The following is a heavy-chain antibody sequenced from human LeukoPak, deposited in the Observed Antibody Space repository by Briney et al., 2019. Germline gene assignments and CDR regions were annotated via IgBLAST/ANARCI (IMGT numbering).Heavy chain of an antibody. CDR1: GGSISSYY. CDR3: ARYYDSSGYTPWYDY. J-gene: IGHJ4*02. V-gene: IGHV4-59*01. D-gene: IGHD3-22*01. CDR2: IYYSGST. Sequence: KPSETLSLTCTVSGGSISSYYWSWIRQPPGKGLEWIGYIYYSGSTNYNPSLKSRVTISVDTSKNQFSLKMNSVTAADTAVYYCARYYDSSGYTPWYDYWGQGILVTVSS.